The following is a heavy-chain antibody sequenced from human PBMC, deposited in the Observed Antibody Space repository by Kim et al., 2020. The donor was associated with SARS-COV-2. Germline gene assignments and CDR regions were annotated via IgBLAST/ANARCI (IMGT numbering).Heavy chain of an antibody. V-gene: IGHV3-23*01. D-gene: IGHD3-22*01. CDR3: AKGDYYDSSGYYLNHDAFDF. CDR1: GFTFSSYA. CDR2: ISGSGGST. J-gene: IGHJ3*01. Sequence: GGSLRLSCAASGFTFSSYAMSWVRQAPGKGLEWVSSISGSGGSTYYADSVKGRFTISRDNSKNTLYLQMNSLRAEDTAVYYCAKGDYYDSSGYYLNHDAFDFWGQGTMVTVSS.